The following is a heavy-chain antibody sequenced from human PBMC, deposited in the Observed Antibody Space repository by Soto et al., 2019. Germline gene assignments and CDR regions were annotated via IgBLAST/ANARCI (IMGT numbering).Heavy chain of an antibody. Sequence: EVQLVESGGGLVQPGGSLRLSCAASGFTVSSNYMSWVRQAPGKGLEWVSVIYSGGSTYYADSVKGRFTISRDNSKNTLYVQMNSLRAEDTAVYYCARDHSSWGWFDPWGQGTLVTVSS. D-gene: IGHD6-13*01. CDR3: ARDHSSWGWFDP. V-gene: IGHV3-66*01. CDR1: GFTVSSNY. CDR2: IYSGGST. J-gene: IGHJ5*02.